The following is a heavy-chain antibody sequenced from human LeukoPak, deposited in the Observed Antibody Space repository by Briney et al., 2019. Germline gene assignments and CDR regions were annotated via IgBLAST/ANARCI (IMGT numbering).Heavy chain of an antibody. CDR1: GDSVTNYD. CDR2: IYARGST. J-gene: IGHJ6*03. CDR3: ARWAEYQQPFPYYYMDV. D-gene: IGHD6-13*01. V-gene: IGHV4-4*09. Sequence: NPSETLSLTCTVSGDSVTNYDWSWIRQAPGKGLEWIGNIYARGSTTYSPSLKSRVTTSIDTSKNHFSLRLTSVTAADAAVYYCARWAEYQQPFPYYYMDVWGRGTTVTVSS.